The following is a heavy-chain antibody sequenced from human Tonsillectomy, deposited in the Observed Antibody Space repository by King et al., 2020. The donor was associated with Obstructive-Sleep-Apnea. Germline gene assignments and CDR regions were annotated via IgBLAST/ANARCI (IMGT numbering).Heavy chain of an antibody. CDR1: GFTFSNAW. J-gene: IGHJ3*02. Sequence: DVQLVESGGGLVKPGGSLRLSCAASGFTFSNAWMSWVRQAPGKGLEWVGRIKSKTDGGTTDYAAPVKGRFTISRDDSKNTLYLQMNSLKTEDTAVYYCTPRATDIVVVPAVMDAFDIWGQGTMVTVSS. CDR3: TPRATDIVVVPAVMDAFDI. V-gene: IGHV3-15*01. D-gene: IGHD2-2*01. CDR2: IKSKTDGGTT.